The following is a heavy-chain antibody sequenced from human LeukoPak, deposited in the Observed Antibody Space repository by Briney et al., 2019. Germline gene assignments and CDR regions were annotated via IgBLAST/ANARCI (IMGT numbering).Heavy chain of an antibody. J-gene: IGHJ5*02. CDR3: AREPDSSGWYGLFDP. V-gene: IGHV3-30*04. D-gene: IGHD6-19*01. Sequence: GGSLRLSCAASGFTFSSYAMHWVRQAPGKGLEWVAVISYDGSNKYYADSVKGRFTISRDNSKNTLYLQMNSLRAEDTAVYYCAREPDSSGWYGLFDPWGQGTLVTVSS. CDR1: GFTFSSYA. CDR2: ISYDGSNK.